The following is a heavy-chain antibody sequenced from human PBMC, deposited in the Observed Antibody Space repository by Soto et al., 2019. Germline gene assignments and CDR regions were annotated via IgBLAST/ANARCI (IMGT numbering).Heavy chain of an antibody. V-gene: IGHV1-69*12. Sequence: QVQLVQSGAEVKKPGSSVKVSCKASGGTFSSYAISWVRQAPGQGLEWMGGIIPIFGTANYAQKFQGRVTITADESKSTAYMELSSLRSEDKAVYYCARKHIGYSSSNVGDYWGQGTLVTVSS. D-gene: IGHD6-13*01. CDR3: ARKHIGYSSSNVGDY. CDR1: GGTFSSYA. CDR2: IIPIFGTA. J-gene: IGHJ4*02.